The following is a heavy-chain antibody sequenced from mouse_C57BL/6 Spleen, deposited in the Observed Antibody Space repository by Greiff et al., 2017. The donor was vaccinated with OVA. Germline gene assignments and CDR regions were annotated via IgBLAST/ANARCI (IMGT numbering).Heavy chain of an antibody. V-gene: IGHV1-82*01. Sequence: VQLQQSGPELVKPGASVKISCKASGYAFSSSWMNWVKQRPGKGLEWIGRIYPGDGDTNYNGKFKGKATLTADKSSSTAYMQLSSLTSEDSAVYFCAREGPLLLDYWGQGTSVTVSS. D-gene: IGHD1-1*02. J-gene: IGHJ4*01. CDR3: AREGPLLLDY. CDR1: GYAFSSSW. CDR2: IYPGDGDT.